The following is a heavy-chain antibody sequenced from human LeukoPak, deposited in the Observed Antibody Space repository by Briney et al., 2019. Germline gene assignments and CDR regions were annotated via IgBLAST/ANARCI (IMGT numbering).Heavy chain of an antibody. CDR3: ARELRDSFDY. CDR1: GYTFTGYY. J-gene: IGHJ4*02. D-gene: IGHD2-21*02. CDR2: INPNSGGT. Sequence: GPVKVSCKASGYTFTGYYMHWVRQAPGQGLEWMGWINPNSGGTNYAQKFQGKVTMTRDTSISTAYMELSRLRSDDTAVYYCARELRDSFDYWGQGILVTVSS. V-gene: IGHV1-2*02.